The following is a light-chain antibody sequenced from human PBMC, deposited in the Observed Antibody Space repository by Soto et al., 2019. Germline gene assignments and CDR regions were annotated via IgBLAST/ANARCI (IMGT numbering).Light chain of an antibody. V-gene: IGKV3-11*01. CDR1: PSVTNY. Sequence: EIVLTQSPATLSLSPGERATLSCGASPSVTNYLAWYQQKPGQPPRLLIYGAFNRAAGIPARFSGSGSGTDFTLTISSLEPEDSAVYYCQQRNIWPPVTFGQGTRLEI. J-gene: IGKJ5*01. CDR2: GAF. CDR3: QQRNIWPPVT.